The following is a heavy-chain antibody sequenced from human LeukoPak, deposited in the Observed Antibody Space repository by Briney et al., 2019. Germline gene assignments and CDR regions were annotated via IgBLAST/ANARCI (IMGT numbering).Heavy chain of an antibody. J-gene: IGHJ6*03. CDR2: VDHTGST. D-gene: IGHD4-11*01. CDR1: GGSISSYY. V-gene: IGHV4-59*01. CDR3: ARGRVSSNTWYSTYYYFFYMDF. Sequence: SETLSLTCTVSGGSISSYYWSWIRQPPGKGLEWIGYVDHTGSTKFNPSLNGRVSISKDTSNNFFSLRLRSVTAADTAVYFCARGRVSSNTWYSTYYYFFYMDFWGKGTTVTVSS.